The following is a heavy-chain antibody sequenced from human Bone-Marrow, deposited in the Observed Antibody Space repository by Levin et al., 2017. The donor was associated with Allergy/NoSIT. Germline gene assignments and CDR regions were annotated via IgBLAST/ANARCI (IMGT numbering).Heavy chain of an antibody. D-gene: IGHD5-12*01. J-gene: IGHJ3*01. CDR1: GFTFRDYW. Sequence: RPGGSLRLSCAASGFTFRDYWMTWARQTPGRGLEWVASINEDGSQKNYLDSVKGRFTISRDNAKDSVDLQMDYLRDDDTALYYCARHLRGDSAYDAFDVWGHGTMVTFSS. CDR3: ARHLRGDSAYDAFDV. V-gene: IGHV3-7*03. CDR2: INEDGSQK.